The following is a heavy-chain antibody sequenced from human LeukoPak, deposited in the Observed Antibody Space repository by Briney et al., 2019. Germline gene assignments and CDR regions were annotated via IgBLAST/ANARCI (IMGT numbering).Heavy chain of an antibody. J-gene: IGHJ3*02. CDR1: GGSISIYY. CDR3: ARDREYAFDI. Sequence: PSETLSLTCTVPGGSISIYYGSWIRQPPGKGLEWIGYIYYSGSTNYNPSLKSRVTISVDTSKNQFSLKLSSVTAADTAVYYCARDREYAFDIWGQGTMVTVSS. V-gene: IGHV4-59*01. CDR2: IYYSGST.